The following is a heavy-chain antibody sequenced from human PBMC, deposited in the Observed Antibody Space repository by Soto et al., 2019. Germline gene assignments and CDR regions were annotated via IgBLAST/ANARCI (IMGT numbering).Heavy chain of an antibody. CDR2: ISAYNGNT. D-gene: IGHD2-15*01. CDR1: GYTFTSYG. V-gene: IGHV1-18*01. Sequence: GGPVKVSCKASGYTFTSYGISWVRQAPGQGLEWMGWISAYNGNTNYAQKLQGRVTMTTDTSTSTAYMELRSLRSDDTAVYYCARGCSGGSCYTPQPDYWGQGTLVTVSS. CDR3: ARGCSGGSCYTPQPDY. J-gene: IGHJ4*02.